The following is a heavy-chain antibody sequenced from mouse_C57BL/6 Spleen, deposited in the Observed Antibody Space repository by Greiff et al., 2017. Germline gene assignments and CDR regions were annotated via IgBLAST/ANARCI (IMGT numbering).Heavy chain of an antibody. CDR1: GYTFTSYW. V-gene: IGHV1-72*01. D-gene: IGHD2-12*01. CDR2: IDPKSGGT. Sequence: QVQLQQPGAELVKPGASVKLSCKASGYTFTSYWMHWVKQRPGRGLEWIGRIDPKSGGTKYNEKFKSKATLTVDKPSSTAYMQLSSLTSEDSAVYYCAREAYDGDYFDYWGQGTTLTVSS. J-gene: IGHJ2*01. CDR3: AREAYDGDYFDY.